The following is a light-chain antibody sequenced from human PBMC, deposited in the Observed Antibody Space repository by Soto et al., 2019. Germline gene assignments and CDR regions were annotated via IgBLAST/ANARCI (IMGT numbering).Light chain of an antibody. Sequence: EIVLTQSPGTLSLSPGERATLSCRASQSVSSSYLAWYQQKPGQAPRLLFYGASRRATGSPDRFSGSGSGTDFTLTISRLEPEDFAVYYCQQHGSSPPTFGQGTKVEIK. CDR3: QQHGSSPPT. J-gene: IGKJ1*01. CDR1: QSVSSSY. V-gene: IGKV3-20*01. CDR2: GAS.